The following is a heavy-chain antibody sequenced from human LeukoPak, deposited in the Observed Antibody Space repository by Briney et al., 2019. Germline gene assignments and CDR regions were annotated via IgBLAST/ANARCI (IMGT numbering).Heavy chain of an antibody. D-gene: IGHD2-2*01. Sequence: GGSLRLSCAPSGFSFSDYYMSWIRQAPGKGLECVSFISASGTSISYADSVKGRFTISRDNAKNSLYLQMNSLRPEDTAVYYCARHCTRASCYSFDYWGQGTLVTISS. J-gene: IGHJ4*02. CDR3: ARHCTRASCYSFDY. V-gene: IGHV3-11*01. CDR1: GFSFSDYY. CDR2: ISASGTSI.